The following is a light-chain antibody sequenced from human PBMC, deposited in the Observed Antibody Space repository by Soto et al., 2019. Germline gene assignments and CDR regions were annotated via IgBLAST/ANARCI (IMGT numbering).Light chain of an antibody. CDR1: QNIRSN. J-gene: IGKJ1*01. CDR2: AAS. CDR3: QHALSVPRT. V-gene: IGKV1-39*01. Sequence: DIELTQSPPSLSASVGDRVTITCRASQNIRSNLSWYQHKPGKAPTVLIYAASTLHGGVPSRFSGSTSGTDFTLTISSLQAEYCATYYYQHALSVPRTFGRGTKVEIK.